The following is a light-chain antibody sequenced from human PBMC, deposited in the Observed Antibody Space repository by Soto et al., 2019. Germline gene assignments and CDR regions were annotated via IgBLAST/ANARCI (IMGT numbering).Light chain of an antibody. V-gene: IGKV3-15*01. CDR1: QSVSSN. J-gene: IGKJ1*01. Sequence: DIVLTQSPGTLSLSPGERATLSCRVSQSVSSNYLAWYQHRPGQAPRLLIHGASTRATGFPARFSGSGSGTDFTLTISSLQSEDFAIYYCQQYNNWPWTFGQGTKV. CDR3: QQYNNWPWT. CDR2: GAS.